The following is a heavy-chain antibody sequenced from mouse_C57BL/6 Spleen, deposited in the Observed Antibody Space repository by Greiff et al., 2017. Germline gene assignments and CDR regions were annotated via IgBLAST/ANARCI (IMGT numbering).Heavy chain of an antibody. V-gene: IGHV1-19*01. J-gene: IGHJ2*01. CDR2: INPYNGGT. CDR3: ARRVDDGYYTFSFDY. Sequence: EVKLQQSGPVLVKPGASVKMSCKASGYTFTDYYMNWVKQSHGKSLEWIGVINPYNGGTSYNQKFKGKATLTVDKSSSTAYMELNSLTSEDSAVYYCARRVDDGYYTFSFDYWGQGTTLTVSS. CDR1: GYTFTDYY. D-gene: IGHD2-3*01.